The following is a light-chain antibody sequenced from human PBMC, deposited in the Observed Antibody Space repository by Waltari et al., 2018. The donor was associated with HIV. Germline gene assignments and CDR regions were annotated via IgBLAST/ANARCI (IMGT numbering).Light chain of an antibody. V-gene: IGLV2-8*01. J-gene: IGLJ2*01. CDR3: CSYAGSDVV. CDR1: RRDVVVYNY. Sequence: QPALTQPPSASGSPGQSVTISFTGTRRDVVVYNYISGYQQHPGKAPKLMIFEVTKRPAGVPERFSGSKSCNTASLTVSGLQAGDEAVYYCCSYAGSDVVFGGGTKLSVL. CDR2: EVT.